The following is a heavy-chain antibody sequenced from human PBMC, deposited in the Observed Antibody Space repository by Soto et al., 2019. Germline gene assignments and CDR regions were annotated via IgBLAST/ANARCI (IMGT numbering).Heavy chain of an antibody. J-gene: IGHJ4*02. Sequence: TLSLTCAVSGYSISSGYYWGWIRQPPGKGLEWIGSIYHSGSTYYNPSLKSRVTISVDTSKNQFSLKLSSVTAADTAVYYCAREGPTTGNDYWGQGTLVTVSS. CDR2: IYHSGST. CDR1: GYSISSGYY. D-gene: IGHD4-17*01. CDR3: AREGPTTGNDY. V-gene: IGHV4-38-2*02.